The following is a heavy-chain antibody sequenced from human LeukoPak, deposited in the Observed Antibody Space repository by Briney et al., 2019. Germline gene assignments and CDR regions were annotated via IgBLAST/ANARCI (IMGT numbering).Heavy chain of an antibody. CDR2: INPNSGAT. CDR1: GYTFTAYY. D-gene: IGHD3-10*01. Sequence: ASVTVSCKASGYTFTAYYIHWVRQAPGQGLEWMGWINPNSGATNYAQKFQGRVTMTRDTSISTAYMELSRLRSDDTAVYYCARDTTPIYGSGGFDYWGQGTLVTVSS. CDR3: ARDTTPIYGSGGFDY. V-gene: IGHV1-2*02. J-gene: IGHJ4*02.